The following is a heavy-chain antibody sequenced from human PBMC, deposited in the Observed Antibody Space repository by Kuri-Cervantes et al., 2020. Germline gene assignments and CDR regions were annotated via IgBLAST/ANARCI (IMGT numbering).Heavy chain of an antibody. J-gene: IGHJ3*02. CDR2: IYYSGST. V-gene: IGHV4-30-4*02. Sequence: SETLSLTCTVSGGSISSGDYYWSWIRQPPGKGLEWIGYIYYSGSTYYNPSLKSRVTISVDTSKNQFSLKLSSVTAADTAVYYCARGVKERAFDIWDQGTMVTVSS. D-gene: IGHD3-10*01. CDR1: GGSISSGDYY. CDR3: ARGVKERAFDI.